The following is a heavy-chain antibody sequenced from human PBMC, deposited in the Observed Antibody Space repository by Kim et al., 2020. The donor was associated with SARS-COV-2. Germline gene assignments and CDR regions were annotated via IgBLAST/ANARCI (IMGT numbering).Heavy chain of an antibody. CDR3: ARDRVTTWTIPYYYYGMDV. CDR1: GFTFSSYS. CDR2: ISTSSSYI. Sequence: GGSLRLSCAASGFTFSSYSMNWVRQAPGKGLEWVSSISTSSSYIYYADSVKGRFTISRDNAKNSLYLQMNSLRAEDTAVYYCARDRVTTWTIPYYYYGMDVWGQGPTVTVSS. J-gene: IGHJ6*02. V-gene: IGHV3-21*01. D-gene: IGHD4-17*01.